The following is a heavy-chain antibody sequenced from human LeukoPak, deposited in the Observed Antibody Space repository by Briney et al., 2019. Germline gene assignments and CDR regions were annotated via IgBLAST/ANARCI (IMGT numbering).Heavy chain of an antibody. CDR3: ARAPTTVATKPFDY. Sequence: SETLSLTCTVSGGSISSGGYYWSWIRQHPGKGLEWVGYIYYSGSTYYNPSLKSRVTISVDTSKNQFSLKLSSVTAADTAVYYCARAPTTVATKPFDYWGRGTLVTVSS. V-gene: IGHV4-31*03. D-gene: IGHD4-17*01. CDR1: GGSISSGGYY. J-gene: IGHJ4*02. CDR2: IYYSGST.